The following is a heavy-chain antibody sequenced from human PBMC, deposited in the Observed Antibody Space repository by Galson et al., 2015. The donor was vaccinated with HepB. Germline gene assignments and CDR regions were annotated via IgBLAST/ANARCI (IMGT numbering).Heavy chain of an antibody. CDR3: ARNAGGSGSYGPYFDY. Sequence: SLRLSCAASGFTFSSYAMHWVRQAPGKGLEWVAVISYDGSNKYYADSVKGRFTISRDNSKNTLYLQMNSLRAEDTAVYYCARNAGGSGSYGPYFDYWGQGTLVTVSS. CDR2: ISYDGSNK. J-gene: IGHJ4*02. V-gene: IGHV3-30*04. CDR1: GFTFSSYA. D-gene: IGHD3-10*01.